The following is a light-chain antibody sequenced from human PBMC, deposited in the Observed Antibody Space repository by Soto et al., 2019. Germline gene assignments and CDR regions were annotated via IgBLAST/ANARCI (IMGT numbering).Light chain of an antibody. Sequence: EIVLTQSPGTLSLSPGEGATLSRSISQSVSSSYLAWYQQKPGQAPRLLIYGASSRATGIPDRFSGSGSGTDFTLTIRRLEPEDCAVYYCQQYGSSPRTFGQGTKVDIK. V-gene: IGKV3-20*01. CDR2: GAS. CDR1: QSVSSSY. CDR3: QQYGSSPRT. J-gene: IGKJ1*01.